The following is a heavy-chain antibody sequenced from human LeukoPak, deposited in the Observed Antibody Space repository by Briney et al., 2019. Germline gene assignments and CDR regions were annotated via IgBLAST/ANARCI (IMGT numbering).Heavy chain of an antibody. CDR2: ISSSSSTI. J-gene: IGHJ4*02. CDR1: GFTFSSYS. V-gene: IGHV3-48*01. CDR3: ARGGAYGSGSYWGY. Sequence: GGSLRLSCTASGFTFSSYSMSWVRQAPGKGLEWVSYISSSSSTIYYADSVKGRFTISRDNAKNSLYLQMKSLRAEDTAVYYCARGGAYGSGSYWGYWGQGTLVTVSS. D-gene: IGHD3-10*01.